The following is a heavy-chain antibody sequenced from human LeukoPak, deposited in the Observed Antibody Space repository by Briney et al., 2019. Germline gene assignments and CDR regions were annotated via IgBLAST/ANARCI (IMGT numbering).Heavy chain of an antibody. J-gene: IGHJ3*02. CDR3: ARSLYNFYAFDI. D-gene: IGHD1-1*01. Sequence: SSETLSLTCTVSGGSISSYYWSWIRQPPGKGLEWIGYIYYSGSTNYDPSLKSRVTISVDTSKNQFSLKLSSVTAADTAVYYCARSLYNFYAFDIWGQGTMVTVSS. CDR2: IYYSGST. V-gene: IGHV4-59*01. CDR1: GGSISSYY.